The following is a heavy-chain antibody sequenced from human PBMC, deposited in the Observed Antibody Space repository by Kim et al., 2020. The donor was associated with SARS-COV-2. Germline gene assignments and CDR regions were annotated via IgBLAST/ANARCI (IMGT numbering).Heavy chain of an antibody. Sequence: GSTTYHPSLKSRVTMSVDTSKNQFSLKVTSVTAADTAVYYCVRGGGLFDYWGQGTLVTVSS. CDR2: GST. J-gene: IGHJ4*02. CDR3: VRGGGLFDY. D-gene: IGHD3-16*01. V-gene: IGHV4-59*09.